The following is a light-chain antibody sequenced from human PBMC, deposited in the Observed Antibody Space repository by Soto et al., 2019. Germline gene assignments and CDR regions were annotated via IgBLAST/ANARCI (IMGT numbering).Light chain of an antibody. J-gene: IGLJ1*01. CDR1: SSDVGGYNY. Sequence: QSVLTQPRSVSGSPGQSVTISCTGTSSDVGGYNYVSWYQQYPGTAPKLMIYDVSLRPSGVPDRFSGSKSGNTASLTISGLQAEDEADYYCSSYAGSNNFVFGTGTNVTVL. CDR2: DVS. CDR3: SSYAGSNNFV. V-gene: IGLV2-11*01.